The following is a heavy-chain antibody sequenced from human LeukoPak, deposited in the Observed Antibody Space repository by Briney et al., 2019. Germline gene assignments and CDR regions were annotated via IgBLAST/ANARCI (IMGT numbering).Heavy chain of an antibody. CDR2: IYYSGDS. CDR3: ARLYYDFWSGYHDDY. CDR1: GGSTSGFY. D-gene: IGHD3-3*01. J-gene: IGHJ4*02. Sequence: SETLSLTCSVSGGSTSGFYWSWIRQPPGKGLEWIGYIYYSGDSNSNPSLKSRVTMSLDTSKNQFSLRLSSVTAADTAVYYCARLYYDFWSGYHDDYWGQGTLVTVSS. V-gene: IGHV4-59*08.